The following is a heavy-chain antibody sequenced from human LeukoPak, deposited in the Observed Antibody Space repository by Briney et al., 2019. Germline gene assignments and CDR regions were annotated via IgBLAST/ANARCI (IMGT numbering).Heavy chain of an antibody. Sequence: APVKVSCKASGYTFTSYAMHWVRQAPGQRLEWMGWINAGNGNTKYSQKFQGRVTITRDTSASTAYMGLSSLRSEDTAVYYCARGELELWFFGNDYWGQGTLVTVSS. CDR1: GYTFTSYA. CDR3: ARGELELWFFGNDY. CDR2: INAGNGNT. J-gene: IGHJ4*02. D-gene: IGHD5-18*01. V-gene: IGHV1-3*01.